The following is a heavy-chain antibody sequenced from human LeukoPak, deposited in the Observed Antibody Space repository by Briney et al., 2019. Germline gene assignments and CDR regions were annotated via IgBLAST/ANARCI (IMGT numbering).Heavy chain of an antibody. D-gene: IGHD2-21*01. Sequence: SENLSLTCTVSGYSISSGYYWGWIRQPPGKGLEWIGSIYHSGSTYYNPSLKSRVTISVDTSKNQFSLKLSSVTAADTAVYYCARRVGVALDYWGQGTLVTVSS. CDR3: ARRVGVALDY. CDR2: IYHSGST. J-gene: IGHJ4*02. CDR1: GYSISSGYY. V-gene: IGHV4-38-2*02.